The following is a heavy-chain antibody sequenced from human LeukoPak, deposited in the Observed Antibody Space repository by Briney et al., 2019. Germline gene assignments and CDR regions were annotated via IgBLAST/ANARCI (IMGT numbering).Heavy chain of an antibody. CDR2: IFQSGNT. CDR1: GGSISAYY. CDR3: ARHPRRGPIGYPFDI. D-gene: IGHD5-12*01. Sequence: SETLSLTCSVSGGSISAYYWSWIRQPPGKGLEWVGYIFQSGNTNYNPSLKSRVTISVDTSKNQFSLRLSSVTAADTAVYYCARHPRRGPIGYPFDIWGQGTMVTVSS. V-gene: IGHV4-59*08. J-gene: IGHJ3*02.